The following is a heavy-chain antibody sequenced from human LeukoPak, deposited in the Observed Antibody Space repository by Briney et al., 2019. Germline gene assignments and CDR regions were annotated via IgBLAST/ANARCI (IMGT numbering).Heavy chain of an antibody. CDR3: ARLWTGSYSFDY. CDR2: IYPGDSDI. Sequence: ESLKISCKGSGYSFSTHWIGWVRQMPGKGLEWMGIIYPGDSDIRYSPSFQGQVTISADKSITTAYLQWNSLKASDTAMYYCARLWTGSYSFDYWGQGTLVTVSS. V-gene: IGHV5-51*01. J-gene: IGHJ4*02. CDR1: GYSFSTHW. D-gene: IGHD1-26*01.